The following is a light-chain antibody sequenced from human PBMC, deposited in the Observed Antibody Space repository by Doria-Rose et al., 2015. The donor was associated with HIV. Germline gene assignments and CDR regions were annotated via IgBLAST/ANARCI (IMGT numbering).Light chain of an antibody. CDR3: HQYGTSWT. Sequence: EIVLTQSPGTLSLSPGKGATLSCRASQSFSSTYLAWYQQKPGQAPSLLIYDGSTRATGIPDRFSASGSGTDFTLTINRLEPEDFALYYCHQYGTSWTFGQGTKVEI. CDR2: DGS. J-gene: IGKJ1*01. CDR1: QSFSSTY. V-gene: IGKV3-20*01.